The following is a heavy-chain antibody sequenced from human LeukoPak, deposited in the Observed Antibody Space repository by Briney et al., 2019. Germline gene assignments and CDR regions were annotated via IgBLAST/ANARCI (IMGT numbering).Heavy chain of an antibody. Sequence: GGSLRLSCAASGFTFSSYSMNWVRQAPGKGLEWVSSISSSSSYIYYADSVKGRFTISRDNAKNSLYLQMNSLRAEDTAVYYCARVLRVTHPPIRDPNWFDPWGQGTLVTVSS. V-gene: IGHV3-21*01. CDR3: ARVLRVTHPPIRDPNWFDP. J-gene: IGHJ5*02. CDR2: ISSSSSYI. CDR1: GFTFSSYS.